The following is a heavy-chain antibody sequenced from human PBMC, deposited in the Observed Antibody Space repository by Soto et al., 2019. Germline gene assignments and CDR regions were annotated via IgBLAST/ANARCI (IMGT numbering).Heavy chain of an antibody. D-gene: IGHD2-2*01. V-gene: IGHV3-30*04. J-gene: IGHJ6*01. Sequence: SLRLSSSASGFTFSRYALHWFRQAPGKGLEWLAVISYDGMNKYYADSVKGRFTIYRDNSNNTLYLQMTSLRAEDTCVYYWVAEHSPAIGLGREVWGQETTVT. CDR3: VAEHSPAIGLGREV. CDR1: GFTFSRYA. CDR2: ISYDGMNK.